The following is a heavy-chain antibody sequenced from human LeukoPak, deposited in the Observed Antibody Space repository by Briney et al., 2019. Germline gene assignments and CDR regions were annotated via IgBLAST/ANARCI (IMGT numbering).Heavy chain of an antibody. J-gene: IGHJ5*02. CDR2: INHSGST. CDR3: ARAISPRGRLRLVKFDP. V-gene: IGHV4-34*01. Sequence: SETLSLTCAVYGGSFSGYYWSWIRQPPGKGLEWIGEINHSGSTNYNPSLKSLVTISVDTSKNQFSLKLSSVTAADTAVYYCARAISPRGRLRLVKFDPWGQGTLVTVSS. D-gene: IGHD5-12*01. CDR1: GGSFSGYY.